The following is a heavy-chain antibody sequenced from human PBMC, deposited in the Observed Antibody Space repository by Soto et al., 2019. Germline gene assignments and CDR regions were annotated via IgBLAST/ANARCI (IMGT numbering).Heavy chain of an antibody. CDR3: ARATKNSPTGYYGY. CDR2: INHSGST. Sequence: SETLSLTCAVYGGSFSGYYWSWIRQPPGKGLEWIGEINHSGSTNYNPSLKSRVTISVDTSKDQFSLKLSSVTAADTAVYYCARATKNSPTGYYGYWGQGTLVTVSS. J-gene: IGHJ4*02. CDR1: GGSFSGYY. D-gene: IGHD3-9*01. V-gene: IGHV4-34*01.